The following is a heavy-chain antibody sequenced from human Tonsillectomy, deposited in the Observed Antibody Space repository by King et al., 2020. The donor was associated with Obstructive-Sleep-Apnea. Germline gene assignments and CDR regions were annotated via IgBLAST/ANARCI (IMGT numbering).Heavy chain of an antibody. CDR1: GGSISSGGYY. CDR3: ARDRPHMPFYGSGSDRRPDYYYYGMDV. Sequence: VQLQESGPGLVKPSQTLSLTCTVSGGSISSGGYYWSWIRQHPGKGLEWIGYIYNSGSTYYNPSLKSRVTISVDTSKNQFSLKLSSVTAADTAVYYCARDRPHMPFYGSGSDRRPDYYYYGMDVWGQGTTVTVSS. CDR2: IYNSGST. D-gene: IGHD3-10*01. J-gene: IGHJ6*02. V-gene: IGHV4-31*03.